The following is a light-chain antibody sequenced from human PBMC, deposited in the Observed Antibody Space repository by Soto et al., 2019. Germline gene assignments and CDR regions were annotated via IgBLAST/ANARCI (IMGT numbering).Light chain of an antibody. CDR3: QSYDSSLSGVV. V-gene: IGLV1-40*01. CDR1: SSNIGAGYD. CDR2: GNS. Sequence: QSVQTQPPSVSGAPGQRVTISCTGSSSNIGAGYDVHWYQRLPGTAPKLLIYGNSNRPSGVPDRFSGSKSGTSASLAITGLQAEDEADYYCQSYDSSLSGVVFGGGTKLTVL. J-gene: IGLJ2*01.